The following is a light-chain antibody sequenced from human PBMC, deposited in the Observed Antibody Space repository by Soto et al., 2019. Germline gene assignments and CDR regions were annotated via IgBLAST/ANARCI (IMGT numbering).Light chain of an antibody. Sequence: EIVLTQSPGTLSLSPGERATLSCRASQSVSSSYLAWYQQKPGQAPRLLIYGASNRATGIPDRFSGSGSGTDFTLTISRLAPEDFAVYYCQQYSSSPWTFGQGTKVEIK. J-gene: IGKJ1*01. CDR3: QQYSSSPWT. CDR1: QSVSSSY. V-gene: IGKV3-20*01. CDR2: GAS.